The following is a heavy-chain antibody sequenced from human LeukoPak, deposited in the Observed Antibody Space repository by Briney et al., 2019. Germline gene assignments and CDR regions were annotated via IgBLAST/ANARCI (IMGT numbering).Heavy chain of an antibody. J-gene: IGHJ4*02. CDR2: FNRGEST. V-gene: IGHV4-34*01. D-gene: IGHD3-10*01. CDR1: GGSFSDDY. Sequence: PSETLSLTCAVYGGSFSDDYWSWVRQPPGKGLEWVGDFNRGESTNYNPSLKSRVTISVDTSKNQFSLKLSSVTAADTAVYYCARGPGWMVRGQDYWGQGTLVTVSS. CDR3: ARGPGWMVRGQDY.